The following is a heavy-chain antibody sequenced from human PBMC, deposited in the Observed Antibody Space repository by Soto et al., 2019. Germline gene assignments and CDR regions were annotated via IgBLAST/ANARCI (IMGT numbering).Heavy chain of an antibody. CDR1: GGSISSGGYS. D-gene: IGHD3-22*01. Sequence: PSETLSLTCAVSGGSISSGGYSWSWIRQPPGKGLEWIGYIYHSGSTYYNPSLKSRVTISVDRSKNQFSLKLSSVTAADTAVYYCARGSYYYDSSGYSWFDPWGQGTLVTVSS. J-gene: IGHJ5*02. V-gene: IGHV4-30-2*01. CDR2: IYHSGST. CDR3: ARGSYYYDSSGYSWFDP.